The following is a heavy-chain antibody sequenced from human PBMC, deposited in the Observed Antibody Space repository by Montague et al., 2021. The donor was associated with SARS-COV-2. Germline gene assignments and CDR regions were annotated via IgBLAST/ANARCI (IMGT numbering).Heavy chain of an antibody. CDR1: GFTFGDYD. CDR2: ITWNSDRI. V-gene: IGHV3-9*01. D-gene: IGHD3-10*01. J-gene: IGHJ1*01. Sequence: SLRLSCAASGFTFGDYDMHWVRQFPGKGLEWVADITWNSDRIHYADSVKGRFTISRDNTKNSLYLQMNSLRAEDTALYYCTKDGFRGFQNWGQGTLVTVSS. CDR3: TKDGFRGFQN.